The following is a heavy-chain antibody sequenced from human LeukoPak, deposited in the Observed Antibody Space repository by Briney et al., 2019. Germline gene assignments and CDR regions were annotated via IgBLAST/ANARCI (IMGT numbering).Heavy chain of an antibody. J-gene: IGHJ4*02. V-gene: IGHV4-34*01. CDR2: INHCGST. CDR3: ASIRRVAAAY. D-gene: IGHD6-13*01. CDR1: GGSFSGYY. Sequence: PSETLSLTCAVYGGSFSGYYWSWIRQPPGKGLEWIGEINHCGSTNYNPSLKSRVTISVDTSKNQFSLKLSSVTAADTAVYYCASIRRVAAAYWGQGTLVTVSS.